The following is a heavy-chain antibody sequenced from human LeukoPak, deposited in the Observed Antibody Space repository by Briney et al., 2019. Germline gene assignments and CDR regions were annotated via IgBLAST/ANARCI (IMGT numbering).Heavy chain of an antibody. J-gene: IGHJ4*02. CDR1: GYIFTSYY. CDR3: ARATLSDYYFNY. V-gene: IGHV1-46*01. CDR2: INPNGGAT. Sequence: ASVKVSCKASGYIFTSYYMHWVRQAPGQGLEWMGIINPNGGATSYSQKFQGRITLTGDTSTNTIYMDLSSLRFEDTAVYFCARATLSDYYFNYWGQGTLVTVSS.